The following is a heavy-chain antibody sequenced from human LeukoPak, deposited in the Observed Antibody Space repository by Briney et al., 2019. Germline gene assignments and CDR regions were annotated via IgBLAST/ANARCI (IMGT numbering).Heavy chain of an antibody. CDR1: GYTFTGYY. J-gene: IGHJ5*02. CDR3: ARGRDWLRWFDP. D-gene: IGHD3/OR15-3a*01. Sequence: ASVKVSCKASGYTFTGYYIHWVRQAPGQGLEWMGWINPNSGGTNYAQKFQGRVTMTRDTSISTAYMELSSLTSDDTAVYYCARGRDWLRWFDPWGQGTLVTVSS. V-gene: IGHV1-2*02. CDR2: INPNSGGT.